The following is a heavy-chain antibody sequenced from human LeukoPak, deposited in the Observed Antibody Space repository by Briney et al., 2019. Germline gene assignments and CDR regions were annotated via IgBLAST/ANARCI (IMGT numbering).Heavy chain of an antibody. D-gene: IGHD1-26*01. V-gene: IGHV3-9*01. CDR2: ISWNSGSI. CDR3: ARDLDQAEVGYYYYGMDV. J-gene: IGHJ6*02. Sequence: GGSLRLSCAASGFTFDDYAMHWVRQAPGKGLEWVSGISWNSGSIGYADSVKGRFTISRDNSKNTLYLQMNSLRAEDTAVYYCARDLDQAEVGYYYYGMDVWGQGTTVTVSS. CDR1: GFTFDDYA.